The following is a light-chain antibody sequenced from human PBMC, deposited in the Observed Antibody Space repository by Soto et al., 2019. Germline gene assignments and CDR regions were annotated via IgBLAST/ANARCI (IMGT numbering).Light chain of an antibody. CDR2: EVT. J-gene: IGLJ2*01. Sequence: QSVLTQPPSASGSPGQSVTISCTGTSSDVGAYNYVSWYQQHPGTVPKLMIYEVTKRPSGVPDRFSGSKSGNTASLTVSGLQAEDEADYYCSSYAGSNNLVIFGGGTKRTVL. CDR3: SSYAGSNNLVI. V-gene: IGLV2-8*01. CDR1: SSDVGAYNY.